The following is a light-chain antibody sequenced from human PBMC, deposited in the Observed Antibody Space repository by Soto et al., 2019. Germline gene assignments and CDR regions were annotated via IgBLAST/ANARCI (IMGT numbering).Light chain of an antibody. CDR1: QSVSSSY. CDR3: QHYGSSPRYT. V-gene: IGKV3-20*01. CDR2: GSS. J-gene: IGKJ2*01. Sequence: EIVLTQSPGTLSLSPGERVTLSCRASQSVSSSYLAWYQQKPGQAPRPFIYGSSSRATGIPDRFSGSGSGTDFTLTISRLEPEDFAVYYCQHYGSSPRYTFGQGTKLEIK.